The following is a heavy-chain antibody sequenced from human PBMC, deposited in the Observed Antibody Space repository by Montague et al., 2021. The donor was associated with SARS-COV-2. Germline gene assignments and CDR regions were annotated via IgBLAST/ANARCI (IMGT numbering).Heavy chain of an antibody. CDR2: TYYRSKWYT. J-gene: IGHJ3*01. V-gene: IGHV6-1*01. Sequence: CAISGDSVSSKSAAWNWIRQSPSRGLEWLGRTYYRSKWYTDYAVSVRSRITVNLDTSKNQVSLHLTSVTPDDTAVYFCARDLGISLSTGRVDAFDVWGQGTMVTVSS. D-gene: IGHD5/OR15-5a*01. CDR1: GDSVSSKSAA. CDR3: ARDLGISLSTGRVDAFDV.